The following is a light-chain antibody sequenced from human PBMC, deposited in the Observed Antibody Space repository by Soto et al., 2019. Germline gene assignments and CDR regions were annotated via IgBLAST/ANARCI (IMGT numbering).Light chain of an antibody. CDR1: SSDVGSYNL. CDR2: EGS. J-gene: IGLJ1*01. V-gene: IGLV2-23*01. Sequence: QSALTQPASVSGSPGQSITISCTGTSSDVGSYNLVSGYQQHPGKAPKLMIYEGSKPPSGVSNRFSGSKSGNTASLTISGLQAEDEADDYCCSYASSSIYVFGTGTKLTVL. CDR3: CSYASSSIYV.